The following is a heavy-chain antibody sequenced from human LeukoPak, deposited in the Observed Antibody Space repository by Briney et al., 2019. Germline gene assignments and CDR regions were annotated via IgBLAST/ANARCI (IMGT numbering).Heavy chain of an antibody. CDR1: GGSISSSSYY. D-gene: IGHD3-16*02. V-gene: IGHV4-39*01. Sequence: SETLSLTCTVSGGSISSSSYYWGWIRQPPGKGLEWIGSIYYSGSTYYNPSLKSRVTISVDTSKNQFSLKLSSVTAADTAVYYCASDRESYDYVWGSCRFNYWGQGTLVTVSS. J-gene: IGHJ4*02. CDR3: ASDRESYDYVWGSCRFNY. CDR2: IYYSGST.